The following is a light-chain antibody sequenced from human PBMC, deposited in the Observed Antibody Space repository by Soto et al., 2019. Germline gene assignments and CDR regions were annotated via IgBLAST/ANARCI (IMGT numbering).Light chain of an antibody. J-gene: IGKJ1*01. Sequence: EIVLTQSPGTLSLSSGARAPLSCRASQSVSSSYLAWYQQKPGQAPRLLICDASNRATGIPARFSGSGSGTDFTLTISRLKPEDFAVYYCQQRSSWPRTFGLGTKVDIK. V-gene: IGKV3D-20*02. CDR2: DAS. CDR1: QSVSSSY. CDR3: QQRSSWPRT.